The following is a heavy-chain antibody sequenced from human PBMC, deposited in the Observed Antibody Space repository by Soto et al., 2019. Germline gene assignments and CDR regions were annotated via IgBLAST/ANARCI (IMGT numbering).Heavy chain of an antibody. V-gene: IGHV4-39*01. CDR3: ARHPPRGNYFQH. Sequence: SETLSLTCTVSGGSISSSSYYWGWIRQPPGKGLEWIGSIYYSGSTYYNPSLKSRVTISVDTSKNQFSLKLSSVTAADTAVYYCARHPPRGNYFQHWGQGTLVTVSS. J-gene: IGHJ1*01. CDR2: IYYSGST. CDR1: GGSISSSSYY.